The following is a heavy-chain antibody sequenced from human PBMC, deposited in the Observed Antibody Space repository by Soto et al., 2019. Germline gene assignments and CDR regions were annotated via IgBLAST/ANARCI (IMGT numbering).Heavy chain of an antibody. V-gene: IGHV1-18*04. D-gene: IGHD1-20*01. CDR2: ISAYNGNT. J-gene: IGHJ4*02. CDR3: ARVPLSDITGTPGFDY. Sequence: PWASVKVSCKASVYTVTSXXIXXXXXXXXKGLEWMGWISAYNGNTNYAQKLQGRVTMTTDTSTSTAYMELRSLRSDDTAVYYCARVPLSDITGTPGFDYWGQGTLVTVSS. CDR1: VYTVTSXX.